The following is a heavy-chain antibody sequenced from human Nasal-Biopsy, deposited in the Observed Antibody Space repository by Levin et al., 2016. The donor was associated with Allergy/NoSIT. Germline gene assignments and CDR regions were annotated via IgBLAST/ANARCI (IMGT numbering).Heavy chain of an antibody. D-gene: IGHD4-23*01. V-gene: IGHV3-11*01. CDR1: GFTFSDYY. CDR2: ISGSGNNI. Sequence: GSLRLSCAASGFTFSDYYMTWIRQTPGKGLEWLAYISGSGNNIHYSDSVKGRFTISRDNAKNLLSLEMNSLRAEDTAVYYCARGLTTLDAFSTADVWGQGTTVTVSS. CDR3: ARGLTTLDAFSTADV. J-gene: IGHJ6*02.